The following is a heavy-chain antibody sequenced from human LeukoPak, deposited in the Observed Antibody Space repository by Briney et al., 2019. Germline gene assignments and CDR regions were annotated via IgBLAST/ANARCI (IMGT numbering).Heavy chain of an antibody. CDR3: ARERADFWSGYYTPDYYYMDV. CDR2: IYTSGST. CDR1: GGSISSGSYY. Sequence: SETLSLTCTVSGGSISSGSYYWSWIRQPAGKGLEWIGRIYTSGSTNYNPSLKSRVTISVDTSKNQFSLKLSSVTAADTAVYYCARERADFWSGYYTPDYYYMDVWGKGTTVTVSS. D-gene: IGHD3-3*01. V-gene: IGHV4-61*02. J-gene: IGHJ6*03.